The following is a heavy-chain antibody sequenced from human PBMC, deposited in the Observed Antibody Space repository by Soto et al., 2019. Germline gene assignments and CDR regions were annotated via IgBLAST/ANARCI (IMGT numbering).Heavy chain of an antibody. D-gene: IGHD3-10*01. CDR2: TYTSGSA. J-gene: IGHJ4*02. CDR3: ARALGARGAADY. Sequence: ESLSVSGAVSGASISTYYCSWIRQPAGKGLEWIGRTYTSGSANYNPSLKSRVTMSLDTSKNQLSLKLSSVTAADTAVYYCARALGARGAADYWGQGALVTVSS. V-gene: IGHV4-4*07. CDR1: GASISTYY.